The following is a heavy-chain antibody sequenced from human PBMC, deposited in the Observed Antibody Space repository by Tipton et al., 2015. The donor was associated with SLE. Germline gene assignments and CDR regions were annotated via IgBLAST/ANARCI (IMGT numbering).Heavy chain of an antibody. CDR2: INPSGGST. J-gene: IGHJ5*02. CDR3: ARGHRITSVIQWFDL. CDR1: GGTFSSYA. D-gene: IGHD3-10*01. V-gene: IGHV1-46*03. Sequence: QLVQSGAEVKKPGSSVKVSCKASGGTFSSYAISWVRQAPGQGLEWMGIINPSGGSTSYAQKLQGRVTMTRDTSTSTVYMELSSLRSEDTAVYYCARGHRITSVIQWFDLWGQGTLVTVSS.